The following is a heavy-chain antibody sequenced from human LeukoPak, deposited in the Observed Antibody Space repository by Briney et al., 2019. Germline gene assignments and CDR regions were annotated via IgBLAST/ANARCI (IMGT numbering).Heavy chain of an antibody. CDR2: IYTSGST. CDR1: GGSISSGSYY. CDR3: ARAEVAGAFDI. V-gene: IGHV4-61*02. J-gene: IGHJ3*02. Sequence: SETLSLTCTVSGGSISSGSYYWSWIRQPAWKGLEWIGRIYTSGSTNYNPSLKSRVTISVDTSKNQFSLKLSSVTAADTALYYCARAEVAGAFDIWGQGTMVTVSS.